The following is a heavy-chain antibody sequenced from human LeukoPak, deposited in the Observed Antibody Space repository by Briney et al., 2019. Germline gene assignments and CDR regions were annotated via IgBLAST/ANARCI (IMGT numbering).Heavy chain of an antibody. Sequence: SETLSLTCTVSGGSISNYYWSWIRQPPGKGLEWIGYIYYSGSTNYNPSLKSRVTMSVDTSKNQFSLKLSSVTAADTAVYYCARRYGSGSSGTFDYWGQGTLVTVSS. CDR1: GGSISNYY. J-gene: IGHJ4*02. CDR3: ARRYGSGSSGTFDY. D-gene: IGHD3-10*01. CDR2: IYYSGST. V-gene: IGHV4-59*01.